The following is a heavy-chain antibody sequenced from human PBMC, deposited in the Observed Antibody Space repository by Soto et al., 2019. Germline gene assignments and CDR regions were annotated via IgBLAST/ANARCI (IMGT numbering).Heavy chain of an antibody. D-gene: IGHD3-3*01. CDR1: GFTFSSYA. CDR2: ISGSGGST. Sequence: GGSLRLSCAASGFTFSSYAMSWVRQAPGKGLEWVSAISGSGGSTYYADSVKGRFTISRDNSKNTLYLQMNSLRAEDTAVYYCAKDHQNYDFWPSQEWFDPWGQGTLVTVSS. CDR3: AKDHQNYDFWPSQEWFDP. V-gene: IGHV3-23*01. J-gene: IGHJ5*02.